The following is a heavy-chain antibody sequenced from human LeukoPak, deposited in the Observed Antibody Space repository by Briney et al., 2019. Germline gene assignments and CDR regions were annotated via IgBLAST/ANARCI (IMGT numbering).Heavy chain of an antibody. CDR1: GFTFSSYS. V-gene: IGHV3-21*05. Sequence: GGSLRLSCAASGFTFSSYSMNWVRQAPGKGLEWVSYISSSSSYIYYADSVKGRFTISRDNAKNSLYLQMNSLRAEDTAVYYCAREDSGYDLRYWGQGTLVTVSS. J-gene: IGHJ4*02. CDR2: ISSSSSYI. CDR3: AREDSGYDLRY. D-gene: IGHD5-12*01.